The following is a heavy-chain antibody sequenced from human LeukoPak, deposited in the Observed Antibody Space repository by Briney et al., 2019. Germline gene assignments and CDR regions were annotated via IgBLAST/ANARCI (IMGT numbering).Heavy chain of an antibody. CDR2: INYSGST. D-gene: IGHD3-10*01. Sequence: SETLSLTCTVSGGSVSSTTYHWSWIRQPPGKGLEWIASINYSGSTYYNPSLKSRVTISVDTSENQFSLKLSSVTAADTAVYYCARYVVYGSGKYYFDYWGQGTLVTVSS. V-gene: IGHV4-39*01. CDR3: ARYVVYGSGKYYFDY. CDR1: GGSVSSTTYH. J-gene: IGHJ4*02.